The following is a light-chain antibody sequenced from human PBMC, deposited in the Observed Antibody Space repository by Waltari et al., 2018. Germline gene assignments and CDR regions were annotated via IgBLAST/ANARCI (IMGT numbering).Light chain of an antibody. Sequence: DIQLTQSPSFLSASIGDRVTITCRASQGISNYLAWYQQKPGTAPKLLIYAASTLQSGVPSRVSGSGSGTEFTLTVSSLQPEDFATYYCQELDTYPQSLTFGGGTKVEI. CDR3: QELDTYPQSLT. CDR1: QGISNY. J-gene: IGKJ4*01. CDR2: AAS. V-gene: IGKV1-9*01.